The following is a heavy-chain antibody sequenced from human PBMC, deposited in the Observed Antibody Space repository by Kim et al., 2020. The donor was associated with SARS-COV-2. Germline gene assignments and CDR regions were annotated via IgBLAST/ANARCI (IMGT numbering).Heavy chain of an antibody. D-gene: IGHD3-10*01. J-gene: IGHJ5*02. CDR3: AKDERYYGSGTLDP. V-gene: IGHV3-30*02. Sequence: ADSVKGRFTISRDNSKNTLYLQMNSLRAEDTAVYYWAKDERYYGSGTLDPWGQGTLVTVSS.